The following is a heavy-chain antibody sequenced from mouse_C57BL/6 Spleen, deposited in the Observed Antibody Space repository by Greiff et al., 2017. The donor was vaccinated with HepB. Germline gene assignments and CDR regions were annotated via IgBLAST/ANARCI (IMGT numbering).Heavy chain of an antibody. D-gene: IGHD1-1*01. Sequence: ESGPGLVKPSQSLSLTCSVTGYSITSGYYWNWIRQFPGNKLEWMGYISYDGSNNYNPSLKNRISITRDTSKNQFFLKLNSVTTEDTATYYCARDGDYYGSSYWFAYWGQGTLVTVSA. J-gene: IGHJ3*01. V-gene: IGHV3-6*01. CDR2: ISYDGSN. CDR1: GYSITSGYY. CDR3: ARDGDYYGSSYWFAY.